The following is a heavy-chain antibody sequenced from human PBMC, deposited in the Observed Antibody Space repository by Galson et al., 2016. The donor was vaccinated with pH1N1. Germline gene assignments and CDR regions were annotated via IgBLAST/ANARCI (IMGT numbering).Heavy chain of an antibody. V-gene: IGHV1-69*13. Sequence: SVKVSCKASGGTFSSYAISWVRQAPGHGLEWMGGIIPIFGILNYAQNFRGRVTITADEFTSTAYMELSSLTSEDTAVYYCAGAGFGAYKFDSWGQGTLVTVSS. CDR1: GGTFSSYA. D-gene: IGHD4-17*01. CDR3: AGAGFGAYKFDS. J-gene: IGHJ4*02. CDR2: IIPIFGIL.